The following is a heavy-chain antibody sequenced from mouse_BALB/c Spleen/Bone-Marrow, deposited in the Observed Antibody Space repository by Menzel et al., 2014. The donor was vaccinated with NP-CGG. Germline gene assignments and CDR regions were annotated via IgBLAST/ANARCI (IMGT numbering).Heavy chain of an antibody. CDR2: IDPANGNT. CDR1: GFNIKDTY. Sequence: EVQLQQSGAELVKPGASVKLSCTASGFNIKDTYMHWVKQRPEQGLEWIGRIDPANGNTKYDPKFQGKATITADTSSNTDYLQRSTLTSQSTAAYYCASFFYSRSGFSYCGEGTLGTVSA. V-gene: IGHV14-3*02. D-gene: IGHD1-1*01. CDR3: ASFFYSRSGFSY. J-gene: IGHJ3*01.